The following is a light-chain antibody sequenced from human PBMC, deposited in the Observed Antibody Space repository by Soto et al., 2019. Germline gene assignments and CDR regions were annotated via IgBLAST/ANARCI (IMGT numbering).Light chain of an antibody. CDR3: CSYAGSSSWV. Sequence: QSVLTQPASVSGSPGQSITISCTGTSSDVGSYNLVSWYQQHPGKAPKLMIYEVSKRPSGVSNRFSGSKSGNTASLTISGRQAEDEADYYYCSYAGSSSWVFGGGTKLTV. CDR1: SSDVGSYNL. J-gene: IGLJ3*02. V-gene: IGLV2-23*02. CDR2: EVS.